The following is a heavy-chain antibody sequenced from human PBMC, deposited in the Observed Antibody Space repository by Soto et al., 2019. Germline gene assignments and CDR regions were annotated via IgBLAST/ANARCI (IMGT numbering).Heavy chain of an antibody. CDR1: GGSISSYY. CDR3: ARAFTRGYSYGPLYYYYGMDV. V-gene: IGHV4-59*07. CDR2: IYYSGST. D-gene: IGHD5-18*01. Sequence: SDTLSLTCTVSGGSISSYYWSWIRQPPGKGLEWIGYIYYSGSTNYNPSLKSRVTISVDTSKNQFSLKLSSVTAADTAVYYCARAFTRGYSYGPLYYYYGMDVWGQGTTVT. J-gene: IGHJ6*02.